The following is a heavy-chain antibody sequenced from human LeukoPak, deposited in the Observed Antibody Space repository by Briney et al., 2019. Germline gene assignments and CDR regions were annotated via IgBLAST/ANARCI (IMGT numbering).Heavy chain of an antibody. CDR3: AKGQQGGTTMRLFDY. D-gene: IGHD1-1*01. CDR2: ISSSSSY. Sequence: GGSLRLSCAASGFTFSSYSMNWVRQAPGKGLEWVSSISSSSSYYYADSVKGRFTISRDNANNSLCLQMNSLRAEDTAVYYCAKGQQGGTTMRLFDYWGQGTLVTVSS. V-gene: IGHV3-21*01. J-gene: IGHJ4*02. CDR1: GFTFSSYS.